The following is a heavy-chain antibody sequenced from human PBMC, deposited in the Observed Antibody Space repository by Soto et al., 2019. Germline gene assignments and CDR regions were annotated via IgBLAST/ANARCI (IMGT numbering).Heavy chain of an antibody. CDR1: GGSISSSSYY. J-gene: IGHJ4*02. V-gene: IGHV4-39*01. CDR2: IYYSGST. D-gene: IGHD1-26*01. Sequence: SETLSLTCTVSGGSISSSSYYWGWIRQPPGKGLEWIGSIYYSGSTYYNPSLKSRVTISVDTSKNQFSLKLSSVTAADTAVYYCARLSLVSGSPFFDYWGQGTLVTVSS. CDR3: ARLSLVSGSPFFDY.